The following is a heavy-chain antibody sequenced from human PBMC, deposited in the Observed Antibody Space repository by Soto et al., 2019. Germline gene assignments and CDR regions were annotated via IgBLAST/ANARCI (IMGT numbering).Heavy chain of an antibody. CDR3: AKDRGRITIFGVVMREFDP. V-gene: IGHV3-23*01. D-gene: IGHD3-3*01. CDR2: ISGSGGST. J-gene: IGHJ5*02. CDR1: GFTFSSYA. Sequence: GGSLRLSCAAPGFTFSSYAMSWVRQAPGKGLEWVSAISGSGGSTYYADSVKGRFTISRDNSKNTLYLQMNSLRAEDTAVYYCAKDRGRITIFGVVMREFDPWGQGTLVTVSS.